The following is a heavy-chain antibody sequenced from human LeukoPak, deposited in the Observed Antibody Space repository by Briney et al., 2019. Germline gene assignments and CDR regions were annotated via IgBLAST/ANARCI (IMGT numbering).Heavy chain of an antibody. CDR1: GFTFSSYS. CDR2: ISSASNTI. J-gene: IGHJ5*02. CDR3: ARDGWFGDYNWFDP. Sequence: GGSLRLSCAASGFTFSSYSMNWVPQAPGKGLDWISYISSASNTIYYADSVKGRFTIYRDNAKNSVYLQMNSLRAEDTAMYYCARDGWFGDYNWFDPWGQGTLVTVSS. D-gene: IGHD3-10*01. V-gene: IGHV3-48*01.